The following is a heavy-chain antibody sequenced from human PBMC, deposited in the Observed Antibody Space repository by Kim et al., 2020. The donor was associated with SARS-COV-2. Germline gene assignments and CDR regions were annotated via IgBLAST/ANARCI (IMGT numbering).Heavy chain of an antibody. CDR1: GGSFSGYY. D-gene: IGHD3-22*01. CDR3: ARGLRVGVYYYDSSGYSRSYHPFDY. V-gene: IGHV4-34*01. CDR2: INYSGST. Sequence: SETLSLTCAVYGGSFSGYYWSWIRQPPGKGLEWIGEINYSGSTNYNPSLKSRLTISVDTSKNQFSLKLSSVTAADTAVYYCARGLRVGVYYYDSSGYSRSYHPFDYWGQGTLVTVSS. J-gene: IGHJ4*02.